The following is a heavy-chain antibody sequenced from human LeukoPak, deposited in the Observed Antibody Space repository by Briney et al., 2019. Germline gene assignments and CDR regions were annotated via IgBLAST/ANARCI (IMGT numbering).Heavy chain of an antibody. CDR3: ARDLYGDYFMGY. J-gene: IGHJ4*02. CDR1: GYTFTGCY. CDR2: INPNSGGT. Sequence: ASVKVSCKASGYTFTGCYMHWVRQAPGQGLEWMGRINPNSGGTNYAQKFQGRVTMTRDTSISTAYMELSRLRSDDTAVYYCARDLYGDYFMGYWGQGTLVTVSS. D-gene: IGHD4-17*01. V-gene: IGHV1-2*06.